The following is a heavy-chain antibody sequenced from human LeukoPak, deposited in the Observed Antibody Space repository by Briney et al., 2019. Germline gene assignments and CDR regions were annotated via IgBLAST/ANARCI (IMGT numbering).Heavy chain of an antibody. CDR2: FDPEDGET. V-gene: IGHV1-24*01. CDR3: ATPHYDSSGYFVY. Sequence: GASVKVSCKVSGYTLTELSMHWVRQAHGKGDEGMGGFDPEDGETIYAQKFQGRVTMTEDTSTDTAYMELSSLRSEDTAVYYCATPHYDSSGYFVYWGQGTLVTAAS. J-gene: IGHJ4*02. D-gene: IGHD3-22*01. CDR1: GYTLTELS.